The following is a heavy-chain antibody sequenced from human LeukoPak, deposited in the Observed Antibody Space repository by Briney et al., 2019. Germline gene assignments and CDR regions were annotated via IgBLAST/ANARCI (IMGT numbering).Heavy chain of an antibody. D-gene: IGHD3-16*02. V-gene: IGHV4-38-2*02. Sequence: SETLSLTRTVSGYSISSGYYWGWIRQPPGKGLEWIGSIYHSGSTYYNPSLKSRVTISVDTSKNQFSLKLSSVTAADTAVYYCARDGGYDYVWGSYRPPGDNWFDPWGQGTLVTVSS. CDR2: IYHSGST. CDR1: GYSISSGYY. J-gene: IGHJ5*02. CDR3: ARDGGYDYVWGSYRPPGDNWFDP.